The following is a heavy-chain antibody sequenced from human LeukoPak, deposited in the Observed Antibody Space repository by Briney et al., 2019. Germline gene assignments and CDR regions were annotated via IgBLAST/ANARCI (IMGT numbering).Heavy chain of an antibody. CDR1: GGSISSSNW. J-gene: IGHJ3*02. D-gene: IGHD2-2*01. V-gene: IGHV4-4*02. CDR2: IYHSEST. CDR3: ASSSYCSSTSCYLGSDAFDI. Sequence: SETLSLTCAVSGGSISSSNWWSWVRQPPGKGLEWIGEIYHSESTNYNPSLKSRVTISVDKSKNQFSLKLSSVTAADTAVYYCASSSYCSSTSCYLGSDAFDIWGQGTMVTVSS.